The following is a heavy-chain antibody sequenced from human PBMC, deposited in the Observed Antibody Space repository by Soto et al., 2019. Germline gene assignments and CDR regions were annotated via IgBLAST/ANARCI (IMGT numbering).Heavy chain of an antibody. J-gene: IGHJ6*02. CDR2: IIPIVGSA. CDR3: ARSQGSSTSLEIYYYYYYGMDV. V-gene: IGHV1-69*01. D-gene: IGHD2-2*01. CDR1: GGTFSSYA. Sequence: QVQLVQSGAEVKKPGSSVKVSCKASGGTFSSYAISWVRQAPGQGLEWMGGIIPIVGSANYAQKFQSRVTITADESTSTAYMELSSLRSEDTAVYYCARSQGSSTSLEIYYYYYYGMDVWGQGTTVTVSS.